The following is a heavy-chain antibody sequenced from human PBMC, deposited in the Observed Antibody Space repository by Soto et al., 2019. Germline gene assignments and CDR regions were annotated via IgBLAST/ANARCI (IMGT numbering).Heavy chain of an antibody. CDR3: AREAQTRYDFWSGYSRDYYMDV. D-gene: IGHD3-3*01. CDR1: GFTFSSYW. J-gene: IGHJ6*03. Sequence: GGSLRLSCAASGFTFSSYWMSWVRQAPGKGLEWVANIKQDGSEKYYVDSVKGRFTISRDNAKNSLYLQMNSLRAEDTAVYYCAREAQTRYDFWSGYSRDYYMDVWGKGTTVTVSS. CDR2: IKQDGSEK. V-gene: IGHV3-7*01.